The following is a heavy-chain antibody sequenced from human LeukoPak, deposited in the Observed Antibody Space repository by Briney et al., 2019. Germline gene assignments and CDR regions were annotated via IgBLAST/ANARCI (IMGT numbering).Heavy chain of an antibody. CDR2: IIPILGTA. D-gene: IGHD3-3*01. V-gene: IGHV1-69*08. Sequence: SVKVSCKASGGTFSSYTISWVRQAPGQGLEWMGRIIPILGTANYAQKFQGRVTITADKSTSTAYMELSSLRSEDTAVYYCAQYDFWSGYLADDAFDIWGQGTMVTVSS. CDR1: GGTFSSYT. CDR3: AQYDFWSGYLADDAFDI. J-gene: IGHJ3*02.